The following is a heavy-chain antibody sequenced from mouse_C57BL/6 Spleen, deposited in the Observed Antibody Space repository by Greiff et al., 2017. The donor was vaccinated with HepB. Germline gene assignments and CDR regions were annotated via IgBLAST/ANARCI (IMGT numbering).Heavy chain of an antibody. CDR2: ISDGGSYT. V-gene: IGHV5-4*01. CDR3: ARDPYYGSSPFDY. CDR1: GFTFSSYA. Sequence: EVKLQESGGGLVKPGGSLKLSCAASGFTFSSYAMSWVRQTPEKRLEWVATISDGGSYTYYPDNVKGRFTISRDNAMNNLYLQMSHLKSEDTAMYYCARDPYYGSSPFDYWGQGTTLTVSS. J-gene: IGHJ2*01. D-gene: IGHD1-1*01.